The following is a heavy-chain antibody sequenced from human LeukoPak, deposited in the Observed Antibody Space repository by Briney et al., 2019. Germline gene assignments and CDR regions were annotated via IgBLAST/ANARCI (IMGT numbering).Heavy chain of an antibody. CDR3: ARVFRGAVTSNWFDP. J-gene: IGHJ5*02. CDR1: GGSINGYY. Sequence: SETLSLTCTVSGGSINGYYWTWIRQPPGKGLEWIGYISDSGSTNYSPSLKSRVTMSVDSSNTEFSLRLNSVTAADTAVYYCARVFRGAVTSNWFDPWGQGTLVTVPS. V-gene: IGHV4-59*01. D-gene: IGHD4-17*01. CDR2: ISDSGST.